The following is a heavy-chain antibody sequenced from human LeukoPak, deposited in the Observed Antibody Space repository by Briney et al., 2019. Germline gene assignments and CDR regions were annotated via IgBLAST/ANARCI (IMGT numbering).Heavy chain of an antibody. V-gene: IGHV1-69*13. Sequence: SVKVSCKASGYTFTSYYMHWVRQAPGQGLEWMGGIIPIFGTANYAQKFQGRVTITADESTSTAYMELSSLRSEDTAVYYCARRGYDFWSGYLLANYYYGMDVWGQGTTVTVSS. D-gene: IGHD3-3*01. CDR2: IIPIFGTA. CDR1: GYTFTSYY. J-gene: IGHJ6*02. CDR3: ARRGYDFWSGYLLANYYYGMDV.